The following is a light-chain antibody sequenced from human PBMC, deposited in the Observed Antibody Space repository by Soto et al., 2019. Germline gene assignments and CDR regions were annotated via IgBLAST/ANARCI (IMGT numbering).Light chain of an antibody. CDR3: QQYNNWPPTNT. Sequence: EIVMTQSPATLSSSPGERATLSCTASQSVSSNLAWYQQKPGQAPRLLLYGASTRATGIPARFSGSGSGTEFTLSISSLQSEDFAVYYCQQYNNWPPTNTFGQGAKLEIK. CDR2: GAS. J-gene: IGKJ2*01. V-gene: IGKV3-15*01. CDR1: QSVSSN.